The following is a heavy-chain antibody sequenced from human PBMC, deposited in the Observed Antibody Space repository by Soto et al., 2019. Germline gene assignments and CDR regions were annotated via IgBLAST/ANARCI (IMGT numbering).Heavy chain of an antibody. D-gene: IGHD3-22*01. CDR3: ATGDYDSSDYYFPTP. V-gene: IGHV4-31*02. Sequence: SETLSLTCTVSGGSISSGGYYWSWIRQHPGKGLEWIGYIYYSGSTYYNPSLKSRVTISVDTSKNQFSLKLSSVTAADTAVYYCATGDYDSSDYYFPTPWGQGTLVTVSS. CDR2: IYYSGST. CDR1: GGSISSGGYY. J-gene: IGHJ1*01.